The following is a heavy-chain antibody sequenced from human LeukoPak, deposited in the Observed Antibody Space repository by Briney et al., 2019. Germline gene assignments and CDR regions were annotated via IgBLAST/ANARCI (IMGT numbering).Heavy chain of an antibody. J-gene: IGHJ6*03. CDR2: INPSGGST. V-gene: IGHV1-46*01. Sequence: ASVKVSCKASGYTFTSYYMHWVRQAPGQGLEWMGIINPSGGSTSYAQKFQGRVTITAYESTSTAYMELSSLRSEDTAVYYCAREVVTQIYYYYYMDVWGKGTTVTVSS. D-gene: IGHD4-23*01. CDR3: AREVVTQIYYYYYMDV. CDR1: GYTFTSYY.